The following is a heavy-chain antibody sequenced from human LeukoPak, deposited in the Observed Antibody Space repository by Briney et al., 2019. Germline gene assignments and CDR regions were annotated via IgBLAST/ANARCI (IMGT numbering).Heavy chain of an antibody. V-gene: IGHV3-23*01. CDR1: GFTFNNYA. Sequence: GGSLRLSCAASGFTFNNYAMSWVRQAPGKGLEWVTAISKSGDDTYYAASAKGRFTIYRDNSKNTQYLQMNSLRAEDTAVYYCATSWGPDTSAFRWGRDGMDVWGQGTTVIVS. CDR3: ATSWGPDTSAFRWGRDGMDV. D-gene: IGHD3-16*01. J-gene: IGHJ6*02. CDR2: ISKSGDDT.